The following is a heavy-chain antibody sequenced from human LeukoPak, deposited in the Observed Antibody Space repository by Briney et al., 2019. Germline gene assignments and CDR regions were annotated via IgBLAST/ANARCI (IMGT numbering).Heavy chain of an antibody. CDR3: ARSITVTYWYFDL. CDR2: IYYSGST. V-gene: IGHV4-31*03. Sequence: PSETLSLTCTVSGGSISSGGSYWSWIRQHPGKGLEWIGYIYYSGSTYYNPSLKSRVTISVDTSKNQFSLKLSSVTAADTAVYYCARSITVTYWYFDLWGRGTLVTVSS. D-gene: IGHD4-17*01. J-gene: IGHJ2*01. CDR1: GGSISSGGSY.